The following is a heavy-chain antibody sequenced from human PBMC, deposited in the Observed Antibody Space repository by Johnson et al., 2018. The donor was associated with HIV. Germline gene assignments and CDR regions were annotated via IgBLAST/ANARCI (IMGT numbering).Heavy chain of an antibody. CDR2: ISSSTNTI. J-gene: IGHJ3*02. D-gene: IGHD6-13*01. CDR1: GFTFSDYY. V-gene: IGHV3-11*04. CDR3: ARDSLQQPDAFDI. Sequence: QVQLVESGGGLVKPGGSLRLSCAASGFTFSDYYMSWIRQAPGKGLEWLSYISSSTNTIYYADSVKGRFTISRDNAKNTLYLQMNSLRAEDTAVYYCARDSLQQPDAFDIWGQGTMVTVSS.